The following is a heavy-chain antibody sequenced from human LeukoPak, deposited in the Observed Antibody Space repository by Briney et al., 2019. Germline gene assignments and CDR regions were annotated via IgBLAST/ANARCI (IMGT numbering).Heavy chain of an antibody. CDR3: ARDRLHYGEYEKTFDY. CDR1: GFTFTNYE. J-gene: IGHJ4*02. D-gene: IGHD4-17*01. V-gene: IGHV3-48*03. CDR2: ISSSGTTI. Sequence: PGGSLRLSCAASGFTFTNYEMTWVRQAPGKGLEWVSYISSSGTTIYYADSVKGRFTISRDNAKKSLYLQMNSLRAEDSAVYYCARDRLHYGEYEKTFDYWGQGTLVTVSS.